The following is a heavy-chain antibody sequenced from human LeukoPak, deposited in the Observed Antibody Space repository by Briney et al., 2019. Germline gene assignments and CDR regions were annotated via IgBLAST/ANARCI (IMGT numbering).Heavy chain of an antibody. CDR3: AREDHSSSWYFNWFDP. D-gene: IGHD6-13*01. J-gene: IGHJ5*02. CDR2: INHSGST. Sequence: SETLSLTCAVYGGSFSGYYWSWIRQPPGKGLEWIGEINHSGSTNYNPSLKSRVTISVDTSKNQFSLKLSSVTAADTAVYYCAREDHSSSWYFNWFDPWGQGTLVTVSS. CDR1: GGSFSGYY. V-gene: IGHV4-34*01.